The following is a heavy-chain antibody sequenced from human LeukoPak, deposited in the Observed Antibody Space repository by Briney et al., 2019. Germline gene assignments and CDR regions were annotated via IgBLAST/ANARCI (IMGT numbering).Heavy chain of an antibody. V-gene: IGHV1-24*01. CDR3: ATIHWYYYGMDV. D-gene: IGHD2-21*01. J-gene: IGHJ6*02. Sequence: APVKVSCKVSGYTLTELSMHWVRQAPGKGLEWMGGFDPEDGETIYAQKFQGRVTMTEDTSTDTAYMELSSLRSEDTAVYYCATIHWYYYGMDVWGQGTTVTVSS. CDR1: GYTLTELS. CDR2: FDPEDGET.